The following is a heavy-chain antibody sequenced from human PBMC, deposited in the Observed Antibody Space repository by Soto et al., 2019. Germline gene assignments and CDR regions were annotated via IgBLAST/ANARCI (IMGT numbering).Heavy chain of an antibody. D-gene: IGHD6-13*01. CDR2: FDPEDGET. V-gene: IGHV1-24*01. J-gene: IGHJ6*02. CDR1: GYTFTSYD. CDR3: ATKGRWYVGYYYYGMDV. Sequence: ASVKVSCKASGYTFTSYDINWVRQAPGKGLEWMGGFDPEDGETIYAQKFQGRVTMTEDTSTDTAYMELSSLRSEDTAVYYCATKGRWYVGYYYYGMDVWGQGTTVTVSS.